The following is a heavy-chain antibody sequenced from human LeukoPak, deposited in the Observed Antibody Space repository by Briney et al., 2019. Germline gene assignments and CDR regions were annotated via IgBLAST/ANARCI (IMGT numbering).Heavy chain of an antibody. CDR3: AGGGYSSGFVKGSYGMDV. CDR2: IKQDGSEK. CDR1: GFTFSSYW. J-gene: IGHJ6*02. Sequence: GGSLRLSCAASGFTFSSYWMSWVRQAPGKGLEWVANIKQDGSEKYYVDPVKGRFTISRDNAKNSLYLQMNSLRAEDTAVYYCAGGGYSSGFVKGSYGMDVWGQGTTVTVSS. D-gene: IGHD6-19*01. V-gene: IGHV3-7*01.